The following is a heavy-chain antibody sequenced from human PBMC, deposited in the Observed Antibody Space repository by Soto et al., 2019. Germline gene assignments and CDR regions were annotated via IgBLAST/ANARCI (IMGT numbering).Heavy chain of an antibody. V-gene: IGHV3-49*03. D-gene: IGHD3-22*01. CDR3: TSYYYDRPRVDY. J-gene: IGHJ4*02. CDR2: IRSKAYGGTT. Sequence: PGGSLRLSCTASGFTFGDYAMSWFRQAPGKGLEWVGFIRSKAYGGTTEYAASVKGRFTISRDDSKSIAYLQMNSLKTEDTAVYYCTSYYYDRPRVDYWGQGTLVTVSS. CDR1: GFTFGDYA.